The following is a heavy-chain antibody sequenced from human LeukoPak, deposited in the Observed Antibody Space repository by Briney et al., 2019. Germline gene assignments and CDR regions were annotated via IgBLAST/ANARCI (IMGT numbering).Heavy chain of an antibody. D-gene: IGHD6-6*01. CDR1: GYTLTGYY. J-gene: IGHJ3*02. V-gene: IGHV1-2*02. CDR3: ARDPRGIAARGDAFDI. Sequence: ASVKVSCKASGYTLTGYYMHWVRQAPGQGLEWMGWINPNSGGTNYAQKFQGRVTMTRDTSISTAYMELSRLRSDDTAVYYCARDPRGIAARGDAFDIWGQGTMVTVSS. CDR2: INPNSGGT.